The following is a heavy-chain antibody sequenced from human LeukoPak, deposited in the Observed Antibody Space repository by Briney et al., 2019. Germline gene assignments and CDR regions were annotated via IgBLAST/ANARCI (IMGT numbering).Heavy chain of an antibody. CDR2: ISGSGGST. V-gene: IGHV3-23*01. Sequence: GGSLRLSCAASGFTFSSYAMSWVRQAPGKGLEWVSAISGSGGSTYYADSVKGRFTISRDNSKNTLYLQMNSLRAEDTAVYYCAKDYDIVVVPAAIDYWGQGTLVTVSS. J-gene: IGHJ4*02. CDR3: AKDYDIVVVPAAIDY. D-gene: IGHD2-2*01. CDR1: GFTFSSYA.